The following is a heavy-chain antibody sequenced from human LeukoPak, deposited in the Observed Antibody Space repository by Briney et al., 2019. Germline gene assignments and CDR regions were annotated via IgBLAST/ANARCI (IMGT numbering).Heavy chain of an antibody. Sequence: PSETLSLTCTVSGGSISSYYWSWIRQPPGKGLEWIGYIYYSGSTNYNPSLKSRVTISVDTSKNQFSLKLSSVTAADTAVYYCARVDPTYYYDSSGYYDYWGQGTLVTVSS. CDR3: ARVDPTYYYDSSGYYDY. CDR2: IYYSGST. J-gene: IGHJ4*02. CDR1: GGSISSYY. V-gene: IGHV4-59*08. D-gene: IGHD3-22*01.